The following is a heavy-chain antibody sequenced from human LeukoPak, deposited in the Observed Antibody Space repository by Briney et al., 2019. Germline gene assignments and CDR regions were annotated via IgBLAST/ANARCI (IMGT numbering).Heavy chain of an antibody. J-gene: IGHJ5*02. CDR2: INHSGST. V-gene: IGHV4-34*01. Sequence: PSETLSLTCAVYGGSFSGYYWSWIRQPPGKGLEWIGEINHSGSTNYNPSLKSRVTISVDTSKNQFSLKLSSVTAADTAVYYCARDLKQQLENWFDPWGQGTLVTVSS. CDR3: ARDLKQQLENWFDP. D-gene: IGHD6-13*01. CDR1: GGSFSGYY.